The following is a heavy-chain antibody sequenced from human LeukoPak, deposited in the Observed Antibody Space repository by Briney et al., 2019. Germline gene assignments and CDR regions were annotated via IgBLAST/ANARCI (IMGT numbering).Heavy chain of an antibody. CDR1: GGSIYSYS. CDR3: ARRMGSGYGITYWYFDL. V-gene: IGHV4-59*08. CDR2: IYNSVIT. D-gene: IGHD2-15*01. J-gene: IGHJ2*01. Sequence: SETLSLSCTVSGGSIYSYSWSWIRQPPGKRLEWIGYIYNSVITDYNPSLKSRVTISVDTSKNQCFLKLTSVTPADTAVYYCARRMGSGYGITYWYFDLWGRGTLVTVSS.